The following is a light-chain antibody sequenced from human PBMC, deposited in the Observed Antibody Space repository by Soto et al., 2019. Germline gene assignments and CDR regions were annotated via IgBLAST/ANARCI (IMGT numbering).Light chain of an antibody. CDR2: SAF. CDR3: QQLYSYPFT. V-gene: IGKV1-9*01. Sequence: DIQLTQSPSFLSASVGDRVTITCRASQGIRNHFAWYQQKPGKAPSLLIYSAFTLQSGVPSRFSGSQSETEFTLTISSLQPEDFATYYCQQLYSYPFTFGPGTKVDVK. J-gene: IGKJ3*01. CDR1: QGIRNH.